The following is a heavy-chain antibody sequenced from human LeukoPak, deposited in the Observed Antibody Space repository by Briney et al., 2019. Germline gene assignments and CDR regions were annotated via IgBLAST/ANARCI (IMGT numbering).Heavy chain of an antibody. CDR1: DDSFSSHY. V-gene: IGHV4-59*11. CDR3: ARDLVTVTKGFDI. CDR2: ISYIGST. D-gene: IGHD4-17*01. Sequence: SETLSLTCAVSDDSFSSHYWTWIRQPPGKGLEWIGYISYIGSTNYNPSLKSRVTISIDASKNQFSLKLSSVTAADTAVYYCARDLVTVTKGFDIWGQGTMVSVSS. J-gene: IGHJ3*02.